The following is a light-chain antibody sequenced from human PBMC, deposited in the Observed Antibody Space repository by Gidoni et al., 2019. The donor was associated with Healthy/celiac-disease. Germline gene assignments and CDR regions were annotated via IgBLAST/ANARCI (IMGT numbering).Light chain of an antibody. J-gene: IGKJ4*01. Sequence: EIVLTQSPGTLSSSPGERATLSCRASQSVSSSYLAWYQQKPGQAPRLLIYGASSRATGIPDRFSGSGSGTDFTLTISRLEPEDFAVYYCQQYGSSITFGVGTKVEIK. CDR3: QQYGSSIT. CDR1: QSVSSSY. CDR2: GAS. V-gene: IGKV3-20*01.